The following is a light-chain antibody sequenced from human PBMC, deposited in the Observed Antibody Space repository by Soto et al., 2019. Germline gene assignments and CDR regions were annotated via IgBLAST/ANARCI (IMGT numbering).Light chain of an antibody. CDR1: QSISSW. CDR2: DAS. J-gene: IGKJ1*01. CDR3: QQYNSYPWT. V-gene: IGKV1-5*01. Sequence: EIRMTQSPSTLSASVGERGTLTCRASQSISSWLAWYQQKPGKAPKLLIYDASSLESGVPSRFSGSGSGTEFTLTISSLQPDDFATYYCQQYNSYPWTFGQGTKVDIK.